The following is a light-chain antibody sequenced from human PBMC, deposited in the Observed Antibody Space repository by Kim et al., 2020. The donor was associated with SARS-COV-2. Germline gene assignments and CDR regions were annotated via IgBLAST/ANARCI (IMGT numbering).Light chain of an antibody. V-gene: IGLV1-51*01. Sequence: GQKVTISCSGGSSNIGTNYVSWYQQLPGTAPKLLIYDSNKRPSGIPDRFSGSKSGTSATLDITRLQTGDEADYYCVTWDGSLNIVLFGGGTQLTVL. CDR1: SSNIGTNY. CDR2: DSN. J-gene: IGLJ2*01. CDR3: VTWDGSLNIVL.